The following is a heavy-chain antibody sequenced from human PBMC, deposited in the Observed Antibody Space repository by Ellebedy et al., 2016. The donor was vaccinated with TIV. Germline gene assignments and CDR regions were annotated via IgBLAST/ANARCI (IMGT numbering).Heavy chain of an antibody. CDR3: ARDSRSAAAGSVGYFDL. D-gene: IGHD6-13*01. J-gene: IGHJ2*01. CDR1: AYPFTSYG. CDR2: ISAYNGNT. V-gene: IGHV1-18*01. Sequence: ASVKVSCKASAYPFTSYGISWVRQAPGQGLEWMGWISAYNGNTNYAQKLQGRVTMTTDTSTSTAYMELRSLRSDDTAVYYCARDSRSAAAGSVGYFDLWGRGTLVTVSS.